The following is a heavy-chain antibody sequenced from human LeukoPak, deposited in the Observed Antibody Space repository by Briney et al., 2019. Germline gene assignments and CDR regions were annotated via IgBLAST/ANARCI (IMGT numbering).Heavy chain of an antibody. V-gene: IGHV3-33*01. CDR1: GFTFSSYG. J-gene: IGHJ6*02. Sequence: GGSLRLSCAASGFTFSSYGMHWVRQAPGKGLEWVAVIWYDGSNKYYADSVKGRFTISRDNSKNTLYLQMNSLRAEDTAVYYCARDSYDILTGYFSRNGMDVWGQGTTVTVSS. CDR2: IWYDGSNK. CDR3: ARDSYDILTGYFSRNGMDV. D-gene: IGHD3-9*01.